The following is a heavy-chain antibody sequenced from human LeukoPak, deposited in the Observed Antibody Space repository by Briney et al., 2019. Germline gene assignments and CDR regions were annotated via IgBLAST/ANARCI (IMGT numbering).Heavy chain of an antibody. Sequence: GGSLRLPCAASGFTFSNYWMTWVRQAPGKGLEWVANIKHDGSEDYYSDSVKGRFTISRDNAKSSMWLQMNSLRDEDTAVYYCARDQTPFYWGQGSLVTVSS. D-gene: IGHD2-15*01. J-gene: IGHJ4*02. V-gene: IGHV3-7*01. CDR3: ARDQTPFY. CDR2: IKHDGSED. CDR1: GFTFSNYW.